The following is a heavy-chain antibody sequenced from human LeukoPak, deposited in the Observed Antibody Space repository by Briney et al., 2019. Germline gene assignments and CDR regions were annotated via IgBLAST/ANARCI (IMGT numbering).Heavy chain of an antibody. CDR1: GFTFRNYW. V-gene: IGHV3-7*01. J-gene: IGHJ4*02. CDR2: IKPDGSEK. Sequence: GGSLRLSCEVSGFTFRNYWMTWVRQAPGRGLEWVANIKPDGSEKNYVDSVKGRFTISRDDAKNSLFLQMNSLRPEDTAVYFCARNDVVAAGDYWGQGTLVTVSS. D-gene: IGHD2-15*01. CDR3: ARNDVVAAGDY.